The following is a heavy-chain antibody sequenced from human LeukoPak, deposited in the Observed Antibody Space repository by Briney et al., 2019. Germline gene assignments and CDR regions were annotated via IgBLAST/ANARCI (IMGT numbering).Heavy chain of an antibody. V-gene: IGHV4-34*01. D-gene: IGHD5-18*01. Sequence: PSETLSLTCAVYGGSFSGYYWSWIRQPPGKGLEWIGEINHSGSTNYNPSLKSRVTISVDTSKNQFSLKLSSVTAADTAVYYCARGWIQLWLNRPARFDPWGQGTLVTVSS. CDR2: INHSGST. CDR1: GGSFSGYY. J-gene: IGHJ5*02. CDR3: ARGWIQLWLNRPARFDP.